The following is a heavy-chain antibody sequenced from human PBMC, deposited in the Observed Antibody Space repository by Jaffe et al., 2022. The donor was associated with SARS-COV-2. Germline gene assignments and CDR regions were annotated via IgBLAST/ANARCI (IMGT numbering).Heavy chain of an antibody. CDR3: TRVFGSGWSTHHLDY. CDR2: TRDKGNGFRT. CDR1: GFTFSDHY. V-gene: IGHV3-72*01. Sequence: EVQLVESGGGLVQPGGSLRLSCAASGFTFSDHYMDWVRQAPGKGLEWVGRTRDKGNGFRTEYAASVKGRFTISRDDSKNSLFLQMNSLKTEDTAVYYCTRVFGSGWSTHHLDYWGQGTLVTVSS. D-gene: IGHD6-19*01. J-gene: IGHJ4*02.